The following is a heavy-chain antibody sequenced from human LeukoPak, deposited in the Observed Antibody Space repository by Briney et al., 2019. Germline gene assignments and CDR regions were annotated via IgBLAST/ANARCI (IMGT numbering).Heavy chain of an antibody. V-gene: IGHV5-51*01. CDR3: ARHGKLSASRNWFDP. CDR1: GYSFTSYW. Sequence: PGESLKISCKASGYSFTSYWIAWVRQMPGKGLEWMGVIYPDDFDTRYSPSFQGQVTISADKSISTAFLQWSSLKASDTAICYCARHGKLSASRNWFDPWGQGTLVTVSS. CDR2: IYPDDFDT. J-gene: IGHJ5*02. D-gene: IGHD1-26*01.